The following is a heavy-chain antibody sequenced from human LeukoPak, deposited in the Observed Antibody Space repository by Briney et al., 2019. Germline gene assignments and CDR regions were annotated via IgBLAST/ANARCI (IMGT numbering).Heavy chain of an antibody. Sequence: GGSLRLSCAASGFTFSSYGMHWVRQGPGKGLEWVAFIRYDGSNKYYGDSVKGRFTISRDNSKNTLYLQMNSLRAEDTAVYYCARGDSGSYYYYYYYMDVWGKGTTVTVSS. D-gene: IGHD1-26*01. CDR3: ARGDSGSYYYYYYYMDV. V-gene: IGHV3-30*02. CDR2: IRYDGSNK. J-gene: IGHJ6*03. CDR1: GFTFSSYG.